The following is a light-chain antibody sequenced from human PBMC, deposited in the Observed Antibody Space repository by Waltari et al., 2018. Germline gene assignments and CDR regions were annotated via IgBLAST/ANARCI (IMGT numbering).Light chain of an antibody. CDR1: QSVSSY. Sequence: TVLTQSPATLSLSPGERATLSCRASQSVSSYLAWYQQKPGQAPRLLIYDASNRATGIPARFSGRVSGTDFSLTIDSLEPEDFAVYYCQQRGDWPPWTFGQGTKVEIK. CDR2: DAS. J-gene: IGKJ1*01. CDR3: QQRGDWPPWT. V-gene: IGKV3-11*01.